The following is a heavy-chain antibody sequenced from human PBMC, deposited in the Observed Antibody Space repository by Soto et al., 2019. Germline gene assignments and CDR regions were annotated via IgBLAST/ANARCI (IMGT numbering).Heavy chain of an antibody. CDR1: GFTFSNAW. CDR3: TTDPIVVVPAAIIDY. V-gene: IGHV3-15*07. CDR2: IKSKTDGGTT. Sequence: GGSLRLSCAASGFTFSNAWMNWVRQAPGKGLEWVSRIKSKTDGGTTDYAAPVKGRFTISRDDSKNTLYLQMNSLKTEDTAVYYCTTDPIVVVPAAIIDYWGQGTLVTVSS. J-gene: IGHJ4*02. D-gene: IGHD2-2*02.